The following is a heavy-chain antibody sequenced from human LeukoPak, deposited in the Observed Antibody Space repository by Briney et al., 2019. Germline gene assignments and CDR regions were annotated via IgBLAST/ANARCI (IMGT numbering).Heavy chain of an antibody. CDR1: GYTFTSYD. J-gene: IGHJ6*02. D-gene: IGHD5-18*01. V-gene: IGHV1-8*01. Sequence: RASVKVSCKASGYTFTSYDINWVRQATGQGLEWMGWMNPNSGNTGYAQKFQGRVTMTRNTSISTAYMELSSLRSEDTAVYYCARGGYSYGRPPYYYYYGMDVWGQGTTVTVSS. CDR3: ARGGYSYGRPPYYYYYGMDV. CDR2: MNPNSGNT.